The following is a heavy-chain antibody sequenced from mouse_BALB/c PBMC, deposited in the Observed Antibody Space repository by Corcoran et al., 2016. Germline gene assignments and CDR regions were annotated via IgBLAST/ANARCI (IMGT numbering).Heavy chain of an antibody. CDR1: GFNIKDTY. J-gene: IGHJ4*01. V-gene: IGHV14-3*02. CDR3: ARRGLSYAMDY. CDR2: IDPANGNT. D-gene: IGHD6-2*01. Sequence: EVQLQQSGAELVKPGASVKLSCTASGFNIKDTYMHWVKQRPEQGLEWIGRIDPANGNTKYDPKFQGKATITAYTSSNTAYLQLSSLTSEDTAVYYWARRGLSYAMDYWGQGTSVTVSS.